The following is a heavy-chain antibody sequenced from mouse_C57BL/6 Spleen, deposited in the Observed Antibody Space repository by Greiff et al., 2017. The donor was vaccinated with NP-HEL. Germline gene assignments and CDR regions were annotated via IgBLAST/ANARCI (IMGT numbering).Heavy chain of an antibody. Sequence: QVQLQQSGAELVRPGTSVKVSCKASGYAFTNYLIEWVKQRPGQGLEWIGVINPGSGGTNYNEKFKGKATLTADKSYSTAYMQLSSLTSEDSAVYFCARSRYDYDRYYAMDYWGQGTSVTVSS. CDR3: ARSRYDYDRYYAMDY. CDR2: INPGSGGT. V-gene: IGHV1-54*01. D-gene: IGHD2-4*01. J-gene: IGHJ4*01. CDR1: GYAFTNYL.